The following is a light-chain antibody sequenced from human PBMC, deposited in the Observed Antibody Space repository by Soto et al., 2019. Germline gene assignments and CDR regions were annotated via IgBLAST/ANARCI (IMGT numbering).Light chain of an antibody. CDR3: QQSFSIPFT. CDR1: QTIGKY. CDR2: DAS. J-gene: IGKJ3*01. Sequence: DIQMTQSPSSLSATVGDRVTITCRASQTIGKYLNWYQQQPGKVPKXLIYDASYLQSGVPSRFSGSESGTDLTINISDLRPEDFETYYCQQSFSIPFTFGPGTKVDI. V-gene: IGKV1-39*01.